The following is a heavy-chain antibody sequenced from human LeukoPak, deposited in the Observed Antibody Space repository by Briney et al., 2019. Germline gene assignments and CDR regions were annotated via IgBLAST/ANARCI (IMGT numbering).Heavy chain of an antibody. V-gene: IGHV3-21*01. J-gene: IGHJ6*02. CDR3: ARGGGYYYDSSGYYQSYYYYGMDV. D-gene: IGHD3-22*01. CDR2: ISSSSSYI. CDR1: GFTFSNYS. Sequence: LGGSLRLSCAASGFTFSNYSMNWVRQAPGKGLEWVSSISSSSSYIYYADSVKGRFTISRDNAKNSLYLQMNSLRAEDTAVYYCARGGGYYYDSSGYYQSYYYYGMDVWGQGTTVTVSS.